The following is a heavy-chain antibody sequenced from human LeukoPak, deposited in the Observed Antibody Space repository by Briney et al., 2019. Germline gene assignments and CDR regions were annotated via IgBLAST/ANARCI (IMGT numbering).Heavy chain of an antibody. J-gene: IGHJ5*02. CDR1: GGSISSYY. CDR2: IYTSGST. CDR3: ARESGWFGEPLSWFDP. D-gene: IGHD3-10*01. V-gene: IGHV4-4*07. Sequence: PSETLSLTCTVSGGSISSYYWSWIRQPAGKGLEWIGRIYTSGSTNYNPPLKSRVTMSVDTSKNQFSLKLSSVTAADTAVYYCARESGWFGEPLSWFDPWGQGTLVTVSS.